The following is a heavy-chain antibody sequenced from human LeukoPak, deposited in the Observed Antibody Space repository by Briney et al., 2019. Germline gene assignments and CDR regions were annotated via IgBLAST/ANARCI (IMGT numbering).Heavy chain of an antibody. V-gene: IGHV4-61*01. Sequence: SETLSLTCSVSGGSVTSGSYYWSWIRQPPGKGLEWIGFVSPSGNTKYNPSLKSRVTMSRDTSKNQFSLKLSSVTAADRAAYYCASHYNGFNWGIDYWGQGTLVAVSS. D-gene: IGHD5-24*01. CDR1: GGSVTSGSYY. J-gene: IGHJ4*02. CDR3: ASHYNGFNWGIDY. CDR2: VSPSGNT.